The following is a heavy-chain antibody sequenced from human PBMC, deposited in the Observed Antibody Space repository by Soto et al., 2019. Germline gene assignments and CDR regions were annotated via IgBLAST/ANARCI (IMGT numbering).Heavy chain of an antibody. Sequence: PSETLSLTCSVYGGSVSNKTYYWSWIRQPPGKRLEWIGYVYYSGTTNYNPSLKSRVTISVDLSKNQFSLRLSSVTTADTALYYFARTTAVPNTLRSRYFFDYWGQGTLVTVSS. D-gene: IGHD4-17*01. CDR3: ARTTAVPNTLRSRYFFDY. CDR1: GGSVSNKTYY. V-gene: IGHV4-61*01. J-gene: IGHJ4*02. CDR2: VYYSGTT.